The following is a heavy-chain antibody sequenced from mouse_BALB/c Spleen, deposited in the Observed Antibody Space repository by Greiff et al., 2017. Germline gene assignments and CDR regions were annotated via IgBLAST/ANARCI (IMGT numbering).Heavy chain of an antibody. J-gene: IGHJ3*01. Sequence: VQLQQSGAELAKPGASVKMSCKASGYTFTSYWMHWVKQRPGQGLEWIGYINPSTGYTEYNQKFKDKATLTADKSSSTAYMQLSSLTSEDSAVYYCARVALSWFVYWGQGTLVTVSA. CDR3: ARVALSWFVY. V-gene: IGHV1-7*01. CDR1: GYTFTSYW. CDR2: INPSTGYT.